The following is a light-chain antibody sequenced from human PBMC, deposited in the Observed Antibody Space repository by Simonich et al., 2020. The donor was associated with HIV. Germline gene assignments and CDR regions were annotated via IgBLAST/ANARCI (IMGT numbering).Light chain of an antibody. J-gene: IGLJ3*02. Sequence: QSALTQPASVSGSPGQSITISCTGTSSDLVGYNYFSWYQHPPGKAPKLMIFDVSKRPSGVANRFSGSKSGNTASLTISGLQAEDEADYYCSSYTSSSTWVFGGGTKLTVL. V-gene: IGLV2-14*03. CDR1: SSDLVGYNY. CDR3: SSYTSSSTWV. CDR2: DVS.